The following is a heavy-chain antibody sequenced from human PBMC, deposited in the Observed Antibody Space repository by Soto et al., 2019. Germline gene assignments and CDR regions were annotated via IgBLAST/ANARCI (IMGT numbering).Heavy chain of an antibody. D-gene: IGHD3-3*01. CDR2: INHSGST. CDR1: GGSFSGYY. Sequence: SETLSLTCAVYGGSFSGYYWSWIRQPPGKGLEWIGEINHSGSTNYNPSLKSRVTISVDTSKNQFSLKLSSVTAADTAVYYCARVHYDFWSGYYLYYYYGMDVWGQGTTVTVSS. J-gene: IGHJ6*02. V-gene: IGHV4-34*01. CDR3: ARVHYDFWSGYYLYYYYGMDV.